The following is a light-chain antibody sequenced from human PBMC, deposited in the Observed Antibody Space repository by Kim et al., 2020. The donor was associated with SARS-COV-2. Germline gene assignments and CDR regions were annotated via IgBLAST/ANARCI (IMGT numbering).Light chain of an antibody. Sequence: GQRVTISGSGSKSSIGSNTVSWYQRLPGTAPTLLIYTNYQRRSGVSDRFSGSKSGTSASLAISGLQSGDEADYYCAAWDDRLNGVVFGGGTQLTVL. V-gene: IGLV1-44*01. J-gene: IGLJ2*01. CDR1: KSSIGSNT. CDR3: AAWDDRLNGVV. CDR2: TNY.